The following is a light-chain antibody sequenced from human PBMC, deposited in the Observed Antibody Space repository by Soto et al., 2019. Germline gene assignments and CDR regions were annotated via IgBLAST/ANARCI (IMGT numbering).Light chain of an antibody. Sequence: QSVLTQPASVSGSPGQSITISCTGTSSDVATYNLVSWYQQRPGTAPQLIIYEVTKRPSGVSTRFSGSQSGNTASLTISGLQADDEADYYCCSRVFGGRPKLTVL. CDR2: EVT. V-gene: IGLV2-23*02. CDR1: SSDVATYNL. CDR3: CSRV. J-gene: IGLJ3*02.